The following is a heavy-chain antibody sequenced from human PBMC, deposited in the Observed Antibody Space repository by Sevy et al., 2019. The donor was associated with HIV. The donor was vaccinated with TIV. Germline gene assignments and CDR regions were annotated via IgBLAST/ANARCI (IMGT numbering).Heavy chain of an antibody. V-gene: IGHV3-30*02. Sequence: GGSLRLSCAASGFTFSHYGMHWVRQAPGKGLEWVTFIQYDGNNKYYADSVKGRFTISRDNSKNIFFLQMNDLRAEDTALYYCAKNTAAAGVGGFDYWGQGALVTVSS. D-gene: IGHD6-13*01. CDR3: AKNTAAAGVGGFDY. CDR2: IQYDGNNK. CDR1: GFTFSHYG. J-gene: IGHJ4*02.